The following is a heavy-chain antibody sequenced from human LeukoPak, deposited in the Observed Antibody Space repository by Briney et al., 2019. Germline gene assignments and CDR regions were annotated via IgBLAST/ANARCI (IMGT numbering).Heavy chain of an antibody. V-gene: IGHV3-30*02. CDR3: AKPTRGSGGSSLIDY. CDR2: IGGGGSYK. D-gene: IGHD2-15*01. CDR1: GFSFRSYG. Sequence: GGSLRLSCAASGFSFRSYGMHWVREAPGEGLEGGAFIGGGGSYKYYGDSVKGRFTLSRDYFKNTVSVKVNIVRAEDTAVYSCAKPTRGSGGSSLIDYWGQGTLVTVSS. J-gene: IGHJ4*02.